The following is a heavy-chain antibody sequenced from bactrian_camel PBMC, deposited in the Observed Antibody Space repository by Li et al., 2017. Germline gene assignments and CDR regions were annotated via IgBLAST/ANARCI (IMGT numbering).Heavy chain of an antibody. Sequence: HVQLVESGGGTVPPGGSLTLSCVASVDTIGRYCMGWFRQIPDKEREGVAGIESDGSTSYADSVKGRFTTTRDNAKNTLYLQMNSLQTEDTGVYYCTTRWWYLPRYWGQGTQVTVS. CDR3: TTRWWYLPRY. CDR2: IESDGST. D-gene: IGHD1*01. J-gene: IGHJ4*01. V-gene: IGHV3S9*01. CDR1: VDTIGRYC.